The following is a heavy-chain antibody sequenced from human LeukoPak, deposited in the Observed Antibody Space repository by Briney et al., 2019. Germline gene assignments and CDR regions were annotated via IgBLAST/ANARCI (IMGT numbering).Heavy chain of an antibody. J-gene: IGHJ4*02. V-gene: IGHV4-59*01. CDR3: ARTEYFFDH. CDR1: GGSFSSYY. CDR2: IYYSGST. D-gene: IGHD3-10*01. Sequence: SETLSLTCTVSGGSFSSYYWSWVRQPPGKRLEWVGYIYYSGSTNYNPSLKSRVSMSVDTSKNHFSLNLNSVTAADTAVYYCARTEYFFDHWGQGTLVTVSS.